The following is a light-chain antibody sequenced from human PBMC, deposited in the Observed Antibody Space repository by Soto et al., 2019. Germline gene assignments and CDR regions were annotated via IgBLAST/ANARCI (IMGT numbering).Light chain of an antibody. Sequence: EIVLTQSPGTLSLSPGERATLSCRASQSVNSNYLAWYQRKPGQAPRLLIYGASNRATDIPYRFSASGSGTDFTLTITRLEPEDFEVYYCQQYDSSPPTFGQGTKVEIK. CDR1: QSVNSNY. J-gene: IGKJ1*01. CDR2: GAS. CDR3: QQYDSSPPT. V-gene: IGKV3-20*01.